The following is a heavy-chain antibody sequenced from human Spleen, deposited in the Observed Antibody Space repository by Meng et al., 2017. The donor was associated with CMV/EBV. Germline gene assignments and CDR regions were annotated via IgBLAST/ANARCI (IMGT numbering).Heavy chain of an antibody. V-gene: IGHV4-34*01. Sequence: QVQLQQWGAGLLKPSETLSLTCAVYGGSFSGYYWSWIRQPPGKGLEWIGEINHSGSTNYNPSLKSRVTISVDTSKNQFSLKLSSVTAADTAVYYCARATGSSWVFQHWGQGTLVTVSS. CDR3: ARATGSSWVFQH. J-gene: IGHJ1*01. D-gene: IGHD6-13*01. CDR1: GGSFSGYY. CDR2: INHSGST.